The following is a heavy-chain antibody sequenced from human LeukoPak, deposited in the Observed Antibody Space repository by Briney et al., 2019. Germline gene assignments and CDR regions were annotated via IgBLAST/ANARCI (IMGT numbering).Heavy chain of an antibody. J-gene: IGHJ4*02. CDR3: ATFTYYYDSSGYYPFDY. Sequence: ASVKVSCKASGYTFTGYYMHWVRQAPGQGLEWMGRNNPNSGGTNYAQKFQGRVTMTRDTSISTAYMELSRLRSDDTAVYYCATFTYYYDSSGYYPFDYWGQGTLVTVSS. D-gene: IGHD3-22*01. CDR1: GYTFTGYY. CDR2: NNPNSGGT. V-gene: IGHV1-2*06.